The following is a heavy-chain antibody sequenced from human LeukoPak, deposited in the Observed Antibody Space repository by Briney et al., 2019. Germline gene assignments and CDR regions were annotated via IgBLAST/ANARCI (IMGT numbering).Heavy chain of an antibody. J-gene: IGHJ4*02. CDR1: GYTFTSYG. CDR3: AREGYDILTGYSSPDY. V-gene: IGHV1-18*01. CDR2: TSAYNGNT. Sequence: ASVKVSCKASGYTFTSYGISWVRQAPGQGLEWMGWTSAYNGNTNYAQKLQGRVTMTTDTSTSTAYMELRSLRSDDTAVYYCAREGYDILTGYSSPDYWGQGTLVTVSS. D-gene: IGHD3-9*01.